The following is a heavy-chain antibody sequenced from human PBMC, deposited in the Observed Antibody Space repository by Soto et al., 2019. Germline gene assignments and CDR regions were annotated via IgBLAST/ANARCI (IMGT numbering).Heavy chain of an antibody. CDR2: IFPGDSDT. J-gene: IGHJ4*02. D-gene: IGHD3-16*01. CDR3: VTPNFGGLTHFDF. V-gene: IGHV5-51*01. Sequence: PGESLKISCKAIGYTFTNYWIGWVRQTPGKGLEWMGIIFPGDSDTRYNPFFEGQVTVSADESISTAYLPWNILTASVPAMHYCVTPNFGGLTHFDFWGQGTLVTVSS. CDR1: GYTFTNYW.